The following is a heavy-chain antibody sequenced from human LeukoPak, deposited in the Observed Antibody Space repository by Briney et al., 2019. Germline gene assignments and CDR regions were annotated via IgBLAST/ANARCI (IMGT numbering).Heavy chain of an antibody. J-gene: IGHJ5*02. V-gene: IGHV1-2*02. CDR3: ARPALYCTNGPGCWFDP. CDR2: SNPNSGGT. D-gene: IGHD2-8*01. CDR1: GYTFTGYY. Sequence: ASVKVSCKASGYTFTGYYMHWVRQAPGQGLEWMGWSNPNSGGTNYAQKFQGRVTMTRDTSISTAYMELSRLRSDDTAVYYCARPALYCTNGPGCWFDPWGQGTLVTVSS.